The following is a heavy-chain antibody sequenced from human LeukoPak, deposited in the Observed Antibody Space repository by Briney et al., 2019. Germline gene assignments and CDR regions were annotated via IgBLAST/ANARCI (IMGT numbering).Heavy chain of an antibody. V-gene: IGHV3-11*01. CDR3: AKEGTLVAPYY. CDR1: GFTFSDNY. J-gene: IGHJ4*02. Sequence: TGGSLRLSCAASGFTFSDNYMSWIRQAPGKGLEWVSYISSSGNTTYYADSVKGRFTISRDNSKNTLYLQMNSLRAEDTAVYYCAKEGTLVAPYYWGQGTLVTVSS. CDR2: ISSSGNTT. D-gene: IGHD5-12*01.